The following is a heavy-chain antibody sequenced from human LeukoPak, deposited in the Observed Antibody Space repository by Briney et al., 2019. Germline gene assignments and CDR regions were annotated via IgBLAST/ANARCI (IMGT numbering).Heavy chain of an antibody. CDR2: IYYSGST. Sequence: SETLSLTCTVSGGSISSYYWSWIRQLPGKGLEWIGYIYYSGSTNYNPSLKSRVTISVDTSKNQFSLKLSSVTAADTAVYYCARDHYGSGSYWGQGTLVTVSS. D-gene: IGHD3-10*01. V-gene: IGHV4-59*01. CDR3: ARDHYGSGSY. J-gene: IGHJ4*02. CDR1: GGSISSYY.